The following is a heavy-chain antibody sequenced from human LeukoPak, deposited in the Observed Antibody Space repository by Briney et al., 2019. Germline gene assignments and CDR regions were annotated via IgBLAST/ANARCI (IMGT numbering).Heavy chain of an antibody. CDR2: ISTYDGHA. Sequence: ASVKVSCKASGYSFTSYGITWVRQAPGQGLEWMGWISTYDGHANYAQKLQGRVTMTTDTSTSTAYMELRSLRSDDTAVYYCARDPVAVAGGVNWFDPWGQGTLVTVSS. J-gene: IGHJ5*02. CDR3: ARDPVAVAGGVNWFDP. CDR1: GYSFTSYG. D-gene: IGHD6-19*01. V-gene: IGHV1-18*01.